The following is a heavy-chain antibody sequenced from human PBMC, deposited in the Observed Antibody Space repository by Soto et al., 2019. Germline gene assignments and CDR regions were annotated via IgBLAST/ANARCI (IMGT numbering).Heavy chain of an antibody. CDR3: AREGASRFGMAV. CDR2: IYTSGTT. J-gene: IGHJ6*02. CDR1: VVSIRSYY. D-gene: IGHD1-26*01. V-gene: IGHV4-4*07. Sequence: SETLSLTCNFSVVSIRSYYWSCIRQPAGKALEWIGRIYTSGTTNYNPSLKSRATILVDTSKNQFSLKLSSVTAADTAVYYCAREGASRFGMAVGGHGTTVPVS.